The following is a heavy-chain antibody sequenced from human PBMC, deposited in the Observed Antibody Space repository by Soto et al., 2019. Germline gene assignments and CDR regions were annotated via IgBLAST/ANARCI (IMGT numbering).Heavy chain of an antibody. CDR3: AKDGWRGCSSTSCYGTYYYYGMDV. V-gene: IGHV3-30*18. D-gene: IGHD2-2*01. Sequence: QVQLVESGGGVVQPGRSLRLSCAASGFTFSSYGMHWVRQAPGKGLEWVAVISYDGSNKYYADSVKGRFTISRDNSKNTRYLQMNSLRAEDTAVYYCAKDGWRGCSSTSCYGTYYYYGMDVWGQGTTVTVSS. CDR1: GFTFSSYG. J-gene: IGHJ6*02. CDR2: ISYDGSNK.